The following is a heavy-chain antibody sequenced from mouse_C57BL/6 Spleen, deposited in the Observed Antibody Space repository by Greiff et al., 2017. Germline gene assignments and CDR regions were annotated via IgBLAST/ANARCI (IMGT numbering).Heavy chain of an antibody. D-gene: IGHD1-1*01. CDR1: GYTFTSYT. CDR3: ARGFITTVVVYWYFDV. Sequence: QVQLQQSGAELARPGASVKMSCKASGYTFTSYTMHWVKQRPGQGLEWIGYINPSSGYTKYNQKFKDKATLTADKSSSTAYMQLSSLTSEVSAVYYCARGFITTVVVYWYFDVWGTGTTVTVSS. CDR2: INPSSGYT. V-gene: IGHV1-4*01. J-gene: IGHJ1*03.